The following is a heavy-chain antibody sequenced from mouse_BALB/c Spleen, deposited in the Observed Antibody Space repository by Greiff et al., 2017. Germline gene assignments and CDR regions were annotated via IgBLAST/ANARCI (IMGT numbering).Heavy chain of an antibody. Sequence: EVMLVESGGGLVQPGGSRKLSCAASGFTFSSFGMHWVRQAPEKGLEWVAYISSGSSTIYYADTVKGRFTISRDNPKNTLFLQMTSLRSEDTAMYYCARHSLLRDAMDYWGQGTSVTVSA. CDR3: ARHSLLRDAMDY. D-gene: IGHD1-2*01. V-gene: IGHV5-17*02. CDR1: GFTFSSFG. J-gene: IGHJ4*01. CDR2: ISSGSSTI.